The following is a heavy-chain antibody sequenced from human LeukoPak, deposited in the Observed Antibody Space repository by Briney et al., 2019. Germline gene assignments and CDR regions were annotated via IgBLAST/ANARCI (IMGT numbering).Heavy chain of an antibody. J-gene: IGHJ4*02. CDR2: INHSGST. CDR3: AREVRGGGKFDY. V-gene: IGHV4-34*01. Sequence: SETLSLTCAVYGGSFSGYYWSWIRQPPGKGLEWIGEINHSGSTNYNPSLKSRATMSVDTSKNQFSLKLSSVTAADTAVYYCAREVRGGGKFDYWGQGTLVTVSS. D-gene: IGHD2-21*01. CDR1: GGSFSGYY.